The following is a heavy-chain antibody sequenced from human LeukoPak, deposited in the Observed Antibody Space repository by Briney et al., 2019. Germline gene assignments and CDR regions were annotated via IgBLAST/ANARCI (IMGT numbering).Heavy chain of an antibody. CDR3: AMTTGRYDSSGYLGAFDI. V-gene: IGHV4-39*01. CDR2: IYHSGST. CDR1: GGSISSSSYY. J-gene: IGHJ3*02. D-gene: IGHD3-22*01. Sequence: SETLSLTCTVSGGSISSSSYYWGWIRQPPGKGLEWIGSIYHSGSTYYNPSLKSRVTISVDTSKNQFSLKLSSVTAADTAVYYCAMTTGRYDSSGYLGAFDIWGQGTMVTVSS.